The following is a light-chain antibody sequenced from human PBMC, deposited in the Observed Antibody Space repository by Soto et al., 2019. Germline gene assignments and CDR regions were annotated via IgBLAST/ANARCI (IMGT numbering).Light chain of an antibody. V-gene: IGKV1-33*01. CDR1: QAIRKY. CDR3: QQYDHPPYT. CDR2: DAS. J-gene: IGKJ2*01. Sequence: DIQLTQSPSSLSATVGDRVTITCQASQAIRKYLNWYQQKPGKAPKLLIYDASNRETGVPSRFSGSGSGTDFSPSIGSPPPEDFDTYYCQQYDHPPYTFGQGTTLEIK.